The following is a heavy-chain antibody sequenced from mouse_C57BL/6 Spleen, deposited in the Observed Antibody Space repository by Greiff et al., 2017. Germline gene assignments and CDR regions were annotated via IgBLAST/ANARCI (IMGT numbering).Heavy chain of an antibody. V-gene: IGHV1-26*01. Sequence: EVQLQQSGPDLVKPGASVKISCTASGYTFTDYYMNWVQQSHGKSLEWIGDINPNNGGTSSPQKFKGRATFTVDKSSSTAYMELRSLTSEDSAVYYCARDYGSSYWYFDVWGTGTTVTVSS. J-gene: IGHJ1*03. CDR3: ARDYGSSYWYFDV. D-gene: IGHD1-1*01. CDR2: INPNNGGT. CDR1: GYTFTDYY.